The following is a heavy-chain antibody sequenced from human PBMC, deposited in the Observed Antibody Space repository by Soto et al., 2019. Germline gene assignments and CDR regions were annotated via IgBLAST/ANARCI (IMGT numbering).Heavy chain of an antibody. D-gene: IGHD1-1*01. Sequence: QVQLVESGGGVVQPGRSLRLSCAASGFTFNSYAMHWVRQAPGKGLEWVAVISYDGSNKYYADSVKGRFTISRDNSKNTLYLQMNSLRAEDTAVYYCARAAIGTFDYWGQGTLVTVSS. CDR3: ARAAIGTFDY. CDR1: GFTFNSYA. J-gene: IGHJ4*02. CDR2: ISYDGSNK. V-gene: IGHV3-30-3*01.